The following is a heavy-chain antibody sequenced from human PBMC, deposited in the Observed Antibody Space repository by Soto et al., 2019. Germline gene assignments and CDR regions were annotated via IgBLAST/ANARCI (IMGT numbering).Heavy chain of an antibody. CDR1: GFTFSDYY. V-gene: IGHV3-11*01. Sequence: QVQLVESGGGFVKPGGSLRLSCATSGFTFSDYYMSWIRQAPGKGLEWVSYIGTRGNTKYYADSVRGRFTISRDNAKNSLYLQMNSLRADDTAVYYCARDGTEYYGEYYDYWGQGIPVTVSS. CDR2: IGTRGNTK. CDR3: ARDGTEYYGEYYDY. D-gene: IGHD4-17*01. J-gene: IGHJ4*02.